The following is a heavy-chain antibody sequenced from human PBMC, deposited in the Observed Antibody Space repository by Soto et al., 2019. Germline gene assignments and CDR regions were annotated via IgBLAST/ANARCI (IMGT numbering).Heavy chain of an antibody. J-gene: IGHJ4*02. CDR3: ARVSGRYCTNGVCYRTFDY. CDR1: GYTFTSYG. Sequence: GASVKVSCKASGYTFTSYGISWVRQAPGQGLEWMGWISAYNGNTNYAQKLQGRVTMTTDTSTSTAYMELRSLRSDDTAVYYCARVSGRYCTNGVCYRTFDYWGQGTLVTVS. D-gene: IGHD2-8*01. CDR2: ISAYNGNT. V-gene: IGHV1-18*01.